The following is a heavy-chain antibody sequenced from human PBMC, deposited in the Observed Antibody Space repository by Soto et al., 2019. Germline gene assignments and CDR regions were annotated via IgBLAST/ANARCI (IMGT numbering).Heavy chain of an antibody. J-gene: IGHJ4*02. CDR2: ISYDGSNK. Sequence: QVQLVESGGGVVQPGRSLRLSCAASGFTFSSYAMHWDRQAPGKGLEWVAVISYDGSNKYYADSVKGRFTISRDNSKNTLYLQMNSLRAEDTAVYYCARASCSSKRLPEKDWGQGTLVTVSS. CDR3: ARASCSSKRLPEKD. V-gene: IGHV3-30-3*01. CDR1: GFTFSSYA. D-gene: IGHD6-6*01.